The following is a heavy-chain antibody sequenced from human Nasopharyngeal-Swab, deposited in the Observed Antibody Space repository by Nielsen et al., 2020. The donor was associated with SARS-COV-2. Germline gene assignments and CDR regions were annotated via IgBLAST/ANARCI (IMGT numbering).Heavy chain of an antibody. CDR3: ARGRDCATSYSNYHMDV. J-gene: IGHJ6*03. CDR2: INPTGET. V-gene: IGHV4-34*01. D-gene: IGHD2-21*01. Sequence: WIRQPPGKGLEWIGQINPTGETNYNPSLGSRVSISLDSSRRQLSLKLSSVTPADTAVYFCARGRDCATSYSNYHMDVWGKGSAVTVSS.